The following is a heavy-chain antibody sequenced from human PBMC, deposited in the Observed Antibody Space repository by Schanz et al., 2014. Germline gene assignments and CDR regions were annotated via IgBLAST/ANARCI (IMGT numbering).Heavy chain of an antibody. CDR1: GYTFTGYY. J-gene: IGHJ3*02. Sequence: QVQLVQSGAEMKKPGASVKVSCKASGYTFTGYYMHWVRQAPGQGLEWVGRFIPILDVGNYAQQSQGRVTFTADKSTSTAYMELSSLRYEDTALYYCARGTMPGTFDIWGQGTMVTVSS. CDR2: FIPILDVG. CDR3: ARGTMPGTFDI. D-gene: IGHD2-2*01. V-gene: IGHV1-69*09.